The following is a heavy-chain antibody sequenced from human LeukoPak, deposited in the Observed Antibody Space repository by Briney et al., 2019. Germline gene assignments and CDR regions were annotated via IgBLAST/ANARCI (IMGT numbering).Heavy chain of an antibody. CDR1: GGSISSYY. Sequence: SETLSLTCTVSGGSISSYYWSWIRQPPGKGLEWIGYIYYSGSTNYNPSLKSRVTISVDTSKNQFSLKLSSVTAADTAVYYCARQGXSWYQAPDYWGQGTLVTVS. CDR3: ARQGXSWYQAPDY. CDR2: IYYSGST. D-gene: IGHD6-13*01. V-gene: IGHV4-59*08. J-gene: IGHJ4*02.